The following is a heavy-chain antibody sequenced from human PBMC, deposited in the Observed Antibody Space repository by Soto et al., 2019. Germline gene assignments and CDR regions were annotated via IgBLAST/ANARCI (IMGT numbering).Heavy chain of an antibody. CDR3: ARVYCGHDCPEYFQY. V-gene: IGHV3-49*03. J-gene: IGHJ1*01. CDR2: IRGKAYGGTT. CDR1: GFTFGAFA. D-gene: IGHD2-21*02. Sequence: PGGSLRLSCTGSGFTFGAFAMSWFRQAPGKGLEWLGFIRGKAYGGTTEYAESVSGMFTISRDDSKSIAYLQINSLRTEDTAVYYCARVYCGHDCPEYFQYWGQGTLVTVSS.